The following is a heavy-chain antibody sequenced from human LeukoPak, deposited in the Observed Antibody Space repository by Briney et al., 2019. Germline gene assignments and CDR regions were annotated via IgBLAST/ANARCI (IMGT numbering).Heavy chain of an antibody. CDR2: VHYNGSP. CDR1: GGSISGYY. V-gene: IGHV4-59*01. CDR3: ARGDYDILTGYSDLFDY. Sequence: SETLSLTCTVSGGSISGYYWSWIRQAPGKGLEWIGYVHYNGSPNYNASLKSRVTISVDASKNQFSLKVSFVSAADTAVYYCARGDYDILTGYSDLFDYWGQGTLVTVSS. D-gene: IGHD3-9*01. J-gene: IGHJ4*02.